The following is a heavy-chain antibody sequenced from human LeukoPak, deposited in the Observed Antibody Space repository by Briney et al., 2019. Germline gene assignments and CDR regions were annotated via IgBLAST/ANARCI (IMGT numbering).Heavy chain of an antibody. J-gene: IGHJ4*02. D-gene: IGHD3-10*01. CDR1: GGSFSGYY. CDR2: INHSGST. CDR3: ATVRGVPPAFDY. V-gene: IGHV4-34*01. Sequence: SETLSLTCAVYGGSFSGYYWSWIRQPPGKGLEWIGEINHSGSTNYNPSLKSRVTISVDTSKNQFSLKLSSVTAADTAVYYCATVRGVPPAFDYWGQGTLVTVSS.